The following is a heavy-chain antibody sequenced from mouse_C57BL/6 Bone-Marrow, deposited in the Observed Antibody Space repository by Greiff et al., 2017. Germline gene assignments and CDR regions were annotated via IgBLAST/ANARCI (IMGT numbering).Heavy chain of an antibody. D-gene: IGHD1-2*01. CDR2: IYPRSGNT. Sequence: VQLQQSGAELARPGASVKLSCKASGYTFTSYGISWVKQRTGQGLEWIGEIYPRSGNTYYNEKFKGKATLTADKSSSTAYMELRSLTSEDSAVYFWATLRRDWDFDVWGTGTTVTVSS. CDR3: ATLRRDWDFDV. CDR1: GYTFTSYG. J-gene: IGHJ1*03. V-gene: IGHV1-81*01.